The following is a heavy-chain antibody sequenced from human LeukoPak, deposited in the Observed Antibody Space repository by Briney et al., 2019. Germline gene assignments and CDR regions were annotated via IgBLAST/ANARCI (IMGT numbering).Heavy chain of an antibody. CDR1: GGSISSGDYY. V-gene: IGHV4-30-4*01. CDR2: IYYSGST. D-gene: IGHD2-15*01. CDR3: ASENSYCSGGSCANAFDI. Sequence: PSQTLSLTCTVSGGSISSGDYYWSWIRQPPGKGLERIGYIYYSGSTYYNPSLKSRVTISVDTSKNQFSLKLSSVTAADTAVYYCASENSYCSGGSCANAFDIWGQGTMVTVSS. J-gene: IGHJ3*02.